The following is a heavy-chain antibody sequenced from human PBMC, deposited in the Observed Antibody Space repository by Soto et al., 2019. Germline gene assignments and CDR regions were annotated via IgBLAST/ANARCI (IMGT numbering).Heavy chain of an antibody. CDR2: INHSGST. Sequence: KLSETLSLTCAVYGGSFSGYYWSWIRQPPGKGLEWIGEINHSGSTNYNPSLKSRVTISVDTSKNQLSLKLSSVTAADTAVYYCARDGEAGTGYYYYGMDVWGQGTTVTVSS. V-gene: IGHV4-34*01. J-gene: IGHJ6*02. CDR3: ARDGEAGTGYYYYGMDV. CDR1: GGSFSGYY. D-gene: IGHD6-19*01.